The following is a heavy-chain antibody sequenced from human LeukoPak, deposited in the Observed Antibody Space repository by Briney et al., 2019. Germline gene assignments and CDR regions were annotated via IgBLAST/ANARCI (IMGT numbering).Heavy chain of an antibody. Sequence: RGSLRLSCAASGFTFSSYAMHWVRQAPGKGLEWVAVISYDGSNKYYADSVKGRFTISRDNSKNTLYLQMNSLRAEDTAVYYCASKRDPGGVIIPPPDYWGQGTLVTVSS. CDR1: GFTFSSYA. J-gene: IGHJ4*02. CDR3: ASKRDPGGVIIPPPDY. CDR2: ISYDGSNK. V-gene: IGHV3-30*04. D-gene: IGHD3-10*01.